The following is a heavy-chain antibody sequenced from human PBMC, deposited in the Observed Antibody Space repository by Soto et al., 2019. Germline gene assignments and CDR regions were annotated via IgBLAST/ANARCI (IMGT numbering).Heavy chain of an antibody. CDR3: ARVVPGAEAWFGP. Sequence: ASVKVSCKTSGYTFSNYGITWARQAPGQPLEWLGWISLYSDGTNYAQKFQGRVSMTTDTSTTTAYMELRSLRSDDTAVYCCARVVPGAEAWFGPWGQGTLVTVSS. D-gene: IGHD2-2*01. V-gene: IGHV1-18*01. CDR2: ISLYSDGT. CDR1: GYTFSNYG. J-gene: IGHJ5*02.